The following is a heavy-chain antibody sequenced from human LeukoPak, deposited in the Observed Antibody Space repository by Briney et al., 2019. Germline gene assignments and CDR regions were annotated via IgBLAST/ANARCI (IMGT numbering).Heavy chain of an antibody. D-gene: IGHD6-19*01. CDR3: AKDPHEFSSGWSHFDY. V-gene: IGHV1-46*01. CDR1: GYTFTNYY. J-gene: IGHJ4*02. Sequence: GASVKVSCKASGYTFTNYYIHWVRQAPGQGLEWMGLINPGGANTNYAQNFQGRVTMTRDTSTSTAYMELRSLRSDDTAVYYCAKDPHEFSSGWSHFDYWGQGTLVTVSS. CDR2: INPGGANT.